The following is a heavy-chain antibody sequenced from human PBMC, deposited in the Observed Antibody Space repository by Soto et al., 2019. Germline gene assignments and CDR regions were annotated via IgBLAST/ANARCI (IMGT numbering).Heavy chain of an antibody. V-gene: IGHV3-23*01. Sequence: EVQLLESGGGLVQPGGSLRLSCAASGFTFSSYAMSWVRQAPGKGLEWVSAISGSGGSTYYADSVKGRFTISRDNSKNTLDLQMSSLRAEDTAVYYCAKDGNPIPYLTGYYRLGWFDPWGQGTLVTVSS. CDR2: ISGSGGST. CDR1: GFTFSSYA. J-gene: IGHJ5*02. CDR3: AKDGNPIPYLTGYYRLGWFDP. D-gene: IGHD3-9*01.